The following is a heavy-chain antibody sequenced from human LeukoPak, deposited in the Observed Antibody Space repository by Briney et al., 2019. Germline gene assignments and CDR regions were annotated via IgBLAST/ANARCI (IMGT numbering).Heavy chain of an antibody. V-gene: IGHV3-53*01. D-gene: IGHD5-12*01. CDR3: ARGDDSGYYDYFDY. Sequence: QSGGSLRLSCAASGLTVDSNYLSWVRQAPGKGLEWVSTIYTGGNTYYAASVKGRFTISRDFSKNTVFLHMNSLRAEDTAMYYCARGDDSGYYDYFDYWGQGALVTVSS. J-gene: IGHJ4*02. CDR1: GLTVDSNY. CDR2: IYTGGNT.